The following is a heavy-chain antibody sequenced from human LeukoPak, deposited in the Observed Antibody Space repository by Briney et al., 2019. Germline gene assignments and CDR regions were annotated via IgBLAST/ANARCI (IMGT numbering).Heavy chain of an antibody. Sequence: GASVKVSCKASGYTFTSYGISWVRQAPGQGLEWMGRINPSGGSTSYAQKFQGRVTMTRDTSISTAYMELSRLRSDDTAVYYCARVIDGTFDYWGQGTLVTVSS. D-gene: IGHD1-14*01. CDR2: INPSGGST. V-gene: IGHV1-2*02. CDR3: ARVIDGTFDY. CDR1: GYTFTSYG. J-gene: IGHJ4*02.